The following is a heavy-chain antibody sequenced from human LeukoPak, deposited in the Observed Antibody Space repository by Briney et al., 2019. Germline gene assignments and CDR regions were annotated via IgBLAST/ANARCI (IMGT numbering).Heavy chain of an antibody. CDR3: AKDGEYSYGEYYYYMDV. CDR2: LNSDGSST. V-gene: IGHV3-74*01. D-gene: IGHD5-18*01. J-gene: IGHJ6*03. CDR1: GFTFSSYW. Sequence: GGSLRLSCAASGFTFSSYWMHWVRQAPGKGLVWVPRLNSDGSSTSYADSVKGRFIISRDNAKNTLYLQMNSLRAEDTAVYYCAKDGEYSYGEYYYYMDVWGKGTTVTVSS.